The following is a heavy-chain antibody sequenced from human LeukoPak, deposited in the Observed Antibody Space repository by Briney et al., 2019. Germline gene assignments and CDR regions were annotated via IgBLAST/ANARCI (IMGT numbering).Heavy chain of an antibody. Sequence: SQTPSLTCTVSGGSISSGSYYWSWIRQPAGKGLEWIGRIYTSGSTNYNPSLKSRVTISVDTSKNQFSLKLSSMTAADTAVYYCARGLNWFDYWGQGTLLTVSS. D-gene: IGHD3-16*01. CDR1: GGSISSGSYY. J-gene: IGHJ5*01. CDR3: ARGLNWFDY. V-gene: IGHV4-61*02. CDR2: IYTSGST.